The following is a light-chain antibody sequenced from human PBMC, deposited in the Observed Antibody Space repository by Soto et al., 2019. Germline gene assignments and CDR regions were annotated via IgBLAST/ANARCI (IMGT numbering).Light chain of an antibody. V-gene: IGKV1-27*01. J-gene: IGKJ1*01. CDR2: AAS. CDR1: QGISNY. Sequence: DIQMTQSPSSLSASVGDRATITCRASQGISNYIAWYQQKPGKVPKLLIYAASTLQSGAPSRFSGSGSGTDFTLTISSLQPEDVANYYCQKYNSAPRTFGQGTKVEIK. CDR3: QKYNSAPRT.